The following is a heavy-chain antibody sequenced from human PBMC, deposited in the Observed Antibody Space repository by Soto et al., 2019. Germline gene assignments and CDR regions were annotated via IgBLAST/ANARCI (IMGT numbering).Heavy chain of an antibody. CDR1: GVSISSYY. CDR3: ARESVRQQLAYYFDY. Sequence: PSETLSLTCTVSGVSISSYYWSWIRQPPGKGLEWIGYIYDSGSTNYNPSLKSRVTISVDTSKNQFSLQLNSVTPEDTAVYYCARESVRQQLAYYFDYWGQGTLVTVSS. J-gene: IGHJ4*02. CDR2: IYDSGST. D-gene: IGHD6-13*01. V-gene: IGHV4-59*12.